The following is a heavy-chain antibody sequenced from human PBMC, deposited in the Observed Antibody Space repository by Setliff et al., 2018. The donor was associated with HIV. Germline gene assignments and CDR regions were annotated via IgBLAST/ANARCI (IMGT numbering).Heavy chain of an antibody. V-gene: IGHV3-66*01. J-gene: IGHJ4*02. D-gene: IGHD4-17*01. CDR3: ARGQTSVTLQFDH. CDR1: GFTFSDYY. Sequence: GGSLRLSCAASGFTFSDYYMSWVRQAPGKGLEWVSTISSTGDTDYADSLKGRFTISRDNSKNMLYLQMNSLRAEDTAVYYCARGQTSVTLQFDHWGQGTLVTVSS. CDR2: ISSTGDT.